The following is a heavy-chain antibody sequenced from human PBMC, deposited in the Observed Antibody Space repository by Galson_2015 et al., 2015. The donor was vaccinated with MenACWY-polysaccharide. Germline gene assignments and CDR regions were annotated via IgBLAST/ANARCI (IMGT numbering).Heavy chain of an antibody. Sequence: SLRLSCAASGFTFDDYAMHWVRQAPGKGLEWVSGISWNSGSIGYADSVKGRFTISRDNAKNSLYLQMNSLRAEDTALYYCAKDIGGGWLREGVAFDIWGKGTMVTVSS. CDR3: AKDIGGGWLREGVAFDI. CDR2: ISWNSGSI. J-gene: IGHJ3*02. V-gene: IGHV3-9*01. CDR1: GFTFDDYA. D-gene: IGHD5-12*01.